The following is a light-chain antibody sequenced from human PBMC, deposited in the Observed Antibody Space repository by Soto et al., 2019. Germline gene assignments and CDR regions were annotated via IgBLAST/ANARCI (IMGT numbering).Light chain of an antibody. CDR1: SGSIANNY. V-gene: IGLV6-57*04. CDR3: QSYDADVVI. Sequence: NFMLTQPHSVSEPPGKTVTISCTRSSGSIANNYVQWYQQRPGSAPTTVIYENKLRPSGGPSLFSGSTDGSSNSASLTISGRHPDDEAAYYCQSYDADVVIFGRRTKVTVL. J-gene: IGLJ2*01. CDR2: ENK.